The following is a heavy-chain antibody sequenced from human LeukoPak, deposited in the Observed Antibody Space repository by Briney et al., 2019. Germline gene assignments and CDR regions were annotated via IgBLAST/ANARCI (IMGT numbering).Heavy chain of an antibody. CDR1: GFTFTSYA. CDR2: ISSDTHTT. CDR3: ALPVTTGYFDL. Sequence: GGSLRLSCAASGFTFTSYAMGWVRQAPGKGLEWVSNISSDTHTTYYADSVKGRFTVSRDNSKNTLYLQMNSLRADDTAVYYCALPVTTGYFDLWGRGTLVTVSS. V-gene: IGHV3-23*01. D-gene: IGHD4-17*01. J-gene: IGHJ2*01.